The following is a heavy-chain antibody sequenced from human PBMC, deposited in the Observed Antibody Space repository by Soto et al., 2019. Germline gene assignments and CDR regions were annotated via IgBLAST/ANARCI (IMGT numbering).Heavy chain of an antibody. V-gene: IGHV3-7*01. CDR2: IKQDGSEK. J-gene: IGHJ6*02. CDR3: ARDVSVITIFGVVGYGMDV. CDR1: GFTFSTSW. Sequence: GGSLRLSCAASGFTFSTSWMSWVRQAPGKGLEWVANIKQDGSEKYYVDSVKGRFTISRDNAKNSLYLQMNSLRAEDTAVYYCARDVSVITIFGVVGYGMDVWGQGTTVTVSS. D-gene: IGHD3-3*01.